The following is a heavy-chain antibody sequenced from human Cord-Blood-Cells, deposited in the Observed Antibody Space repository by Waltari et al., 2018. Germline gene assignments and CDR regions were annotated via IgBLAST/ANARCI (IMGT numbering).Heavy chain of an antibody. J-gene: IGHJ6*02. D-gene: IGHD1-26*01. CDR3: ARQVGATTGGMDV. CDR2: IWYDGSNK. CDR1: GFTFSSHG. V-gene: IGHV3-33*01. Sequence: QVQLVESGGGVVQPGRSLRLSCAASGFTFSSHGLHWVRQAPGKGLEWVAVIWYDGSNKYYADSVKGRFTISRDNSKNTLYLQMNSLRAEDTAVYYCARQVGATTGGMDVWGQGTTVTVSS.